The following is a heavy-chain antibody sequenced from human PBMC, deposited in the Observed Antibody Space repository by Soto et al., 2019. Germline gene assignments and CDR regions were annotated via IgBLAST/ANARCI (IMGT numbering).Heavy chain of an antibody. CDR3: AKDDNYDYVWGTYRSLYFDY. CDR2: ISHDESNK. V-gene: IGHV3-30*18. J-gene: IGHJ4*02. CDR1: RFTFSSYG. Sequence: QVQLVESGGGVVQPGRSLRLSCTASRFTFSSYGMYWVRQAPGKGLEWVAVISHDESNKYYADSVKGRFTISRDNSKNTLYLQMNSLRAEDTAVYYCAKDDNYDYVWGTYRSLYFDYWGRGTLVTVSS. D-gene: IGHD3-16*02.